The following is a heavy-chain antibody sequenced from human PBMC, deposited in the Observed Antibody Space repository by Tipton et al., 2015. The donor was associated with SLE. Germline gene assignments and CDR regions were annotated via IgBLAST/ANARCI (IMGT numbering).Heavy chain of an antibody. D-gene: IGHD6-13*01. CDR2: IWYDGSNK. CDR3: AKGVYSCSD. CDR1: GLTFSNYA. V-gene: IGHV3-33*06. Sequence: SLRLSCAASGLTFSNYAMHWVRQAPGKGLEWVAVIWYDGSNKYYADSVKGRFTISRDNSKNTLYLQMNSLRAEDTAVYYCAKGVYSCSDWGQGTLVTVSS. J-gene: IGHJ4*02.